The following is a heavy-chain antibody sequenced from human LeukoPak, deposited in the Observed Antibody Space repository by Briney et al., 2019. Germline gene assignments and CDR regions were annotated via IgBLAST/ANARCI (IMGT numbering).Heavy chain of an antibody. CDR1: GFTFSSYA. V-gene: IGHV3-23*01. CDR2: ISGSGGST. J-gene: IGHJ4*02. Sequence: GGSLRLFCAASGFTFSSYAMSWVRQAPGKGLEWVSAISGSGGSTYYADSVKGRFTISRDNSKNTLYLQMNSLRAEDTAVYYCAKDRAEYFFRSDYWGQGTLVTVSS. D-gene: IGHD3-3*01. CDR3: AKDRAEYFFRSDY.